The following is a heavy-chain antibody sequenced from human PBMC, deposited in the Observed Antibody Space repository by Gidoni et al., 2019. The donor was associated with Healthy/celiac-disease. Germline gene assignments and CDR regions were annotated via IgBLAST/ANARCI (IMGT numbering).Heavy chain of an antibody. V-gene: IGHV3-30*18. Sequence: QVQLVESGGGVVQPGRSLRLSCAASGFTFSSYGMHWVRQAPGKGLEWVAVISYDGSNKYYADSVKGRFTISRDNSKNTLYLQMNSLRAEDTAVYYCAKPPELGDSSGFAFDIWGQGTMVTVSS. D-gene: IGHD3-22*01. CDR3: AKPPELGDSSGFAFDI. CDR2: ISYDGSNK. CDR1: GFTFSSYG. J-gene: IGHJ3*02.